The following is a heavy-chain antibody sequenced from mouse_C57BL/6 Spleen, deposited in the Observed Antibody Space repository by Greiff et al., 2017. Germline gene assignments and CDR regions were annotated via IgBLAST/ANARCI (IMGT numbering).Heavy chain of an antibody. J-gene: IGHJ4*01. CDR1: GYTFTGYW. Sequence: VQLQQSGAELMKPGASVKLSCKATGYTFTGYWIEWVKQRPGHGLEWIGEILPGSGSTNYNEKFKGKATFTADTSSNTAYMQLSSLTTEDSAIYYCARPLYYYGSHYAMDYWGQGTSVTVSS. D-gene: IGHD1-1*01. V-gene: IGHV1-9*01. CDR2: ILPGSGST. CDR3: ARPLYYYGSHYAMDY.